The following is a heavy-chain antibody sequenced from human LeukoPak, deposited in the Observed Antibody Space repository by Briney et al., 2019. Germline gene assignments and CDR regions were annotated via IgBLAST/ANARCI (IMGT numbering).Heavy chain of an antibody. V-gene: IGHV1-2*02. D-gene: IGHD5-12*01. Sequence: ASVRVSCKGSGYTFTGFYIHWVRQAPGQGLEWMGWINPISGGTNYAQRFQGRVTMTRDTSISTAYMELSRLRSDDTAVYYCASNVDIVAEGFDYWGQGTLVTVSS. CDR1: GYTFTGFY. J-gene: IGHJ4*02. CDR2: INPISGGT. CDR3: ASNVDIVAEGFDY.